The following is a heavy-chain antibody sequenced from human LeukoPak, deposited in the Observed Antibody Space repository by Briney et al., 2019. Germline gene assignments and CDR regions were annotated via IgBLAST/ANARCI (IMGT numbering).Heavy chain of an antibody. Sequence: PGGSLRLSCAASGFSFSSFAMTWVRQAPGKGLEWVSAISDRDGSTYYADSVKGRFTISRDNSKNTLYLEMNSLRAEDTAIYYCYGDYDPLMDVWGQGTTVTVSS. J-gene: IGHJ6*02. CDR3: YGDYDPLMDV. V-gene: IGHV3-23*01. CDR2: ISDRDGST. D-gene: IGHD4-17*01. CDR1: GFSFSSFA.